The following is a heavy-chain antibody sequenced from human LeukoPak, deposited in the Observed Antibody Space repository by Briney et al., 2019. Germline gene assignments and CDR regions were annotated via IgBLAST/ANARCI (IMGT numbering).Heavy chain of an antibody. J-gene: IGHJ4*02. V-gene: IGHV3-30-3*01. CDR1: GFTFNKYA. CDR3: ARPLERRLIHYFDF. CDR2: VSYLGNDK. Sequence: LTGGSLRLSCAASGFTFNKYAMHWVRQAPGKGLEWVAVVSYLGNDKFYADSVKGRFTISKDNSNNTVYLEINSLRSEDTAVYYCARPLERRLIHYFDFWGPGTLVTVSS. D-gene: IGHD6-25*01.